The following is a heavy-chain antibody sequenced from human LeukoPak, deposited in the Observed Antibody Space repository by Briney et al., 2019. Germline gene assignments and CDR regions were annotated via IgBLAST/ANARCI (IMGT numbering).Heavy chain of an antibody. V-gene: IGHV1-2*02. J-gene: IGHJ4*02. CDR2: INPNSGGT. CDR1: GYTFTGYY. D-gene: IGHD4-11*01. CDR3: ARDTPRSYTVTSLDDFDY. Sequence: ASVKVSCKASGYTFTGYYMRWVRQAPGQGLEWMGWINPNSGGTNYAQKFQGRVTMTRDTSISTAYMELSRLRSDDTAVYYCARDTPRSYTVTSLDDFDYWGQGTLVTVSS.